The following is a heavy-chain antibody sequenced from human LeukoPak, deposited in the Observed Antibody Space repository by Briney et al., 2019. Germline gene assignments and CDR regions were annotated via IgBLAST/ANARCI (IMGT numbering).Heavy chain of an antibody. CDR2: IKSRADGGTT. D-gene: IGHD6-13*01. Sequence: GGSLRLSCAASGFTFSSYGMHWVRQAPGKGLEWVGRIKSRADGGTTDYAAPVKGRFTMSRDDSKKTLYLQMNSLKAEDTAVYYCTRSSYSNSWFFYWGQGSLVTVFS. CDR3: TRSSYSNSWFFY. J-gene: IGHJ4*02. CDR1: GFTFSSYG. V-gene: IGHV3-15*01.